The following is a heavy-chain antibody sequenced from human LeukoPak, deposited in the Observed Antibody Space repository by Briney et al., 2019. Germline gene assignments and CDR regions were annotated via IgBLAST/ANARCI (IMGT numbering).Heavy chain of an antibody. J-gene: IGHJ4*02. D-gene: IGHD3-10*01. CDR2: ISGRGDST. V-gene: IGHV3-23*01. Sequence: PGGSLRLSCAASGFTFSSYGMNWVRQAPGKGLEWVSGISGRGDSTSYADSVKGRFIISRDISKNTLYLQMNSLRPDDTAVYYCAKDDSALWFGELSHYFNWWGQGTLVTVSS. CDR1: GFTFSSYG. CDR3: AKDDSALWFGELSHYFNW.